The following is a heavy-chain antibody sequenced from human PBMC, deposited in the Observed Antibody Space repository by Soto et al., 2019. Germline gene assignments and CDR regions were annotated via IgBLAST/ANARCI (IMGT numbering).Heavy chain of an antibody. D-gene: IGHD6-13*01. Sequence: HPGGSLRLSCVASGFTFDDYAMHWVRQAPGKGLEWVSGISWNSGSIGYADSVKGRFTISRDNAKNSLYLQMNSLRAEDTALYYCAKQQLVPRQYYGMDVWGQGTTVTVSS. CDR1: GFTFDDYA. CDR2: ISWNSGSI. CDR3: AKQQLVPRQYYGMDV. J-gene: IGHJ6*02. V-gene: IGHV3-9*01.